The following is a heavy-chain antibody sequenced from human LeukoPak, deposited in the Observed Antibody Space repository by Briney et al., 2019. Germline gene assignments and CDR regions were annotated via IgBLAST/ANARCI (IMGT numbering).Heavy chain of an antibody. V-gene: IGHV3-13*01. CDR1: GFTFGTYE. Sequence: GGSLRLSCTASGFTFGTYEMHWVRQATGKGLEWVSAIGNTGKTYYLDSVKGRFTISRENAKNSLYLQMNGLRAGDTAVYYCARDLGTDTGYTNRFDLWGQGTLVTVSS. CDR3: ARDLGTDTGYTNRFDL. CDR2: IGNTGKT. D-gene: IGHD3-9*01. J-gene: IGHJ5*02.